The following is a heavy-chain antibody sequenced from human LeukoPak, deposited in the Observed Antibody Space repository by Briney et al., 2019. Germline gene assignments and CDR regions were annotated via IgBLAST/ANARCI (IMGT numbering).Heavy chain of an antibody. Sequence: GASVKVSCKASGYTFTGYYMHWVRQAPGQGLEWMGWINPNSGGTNYAQKFQGWVTMTRDTSISTAYMELSRLRSDDTAVYYCATSGPGSGDCSSTSCSKSEHYYYYGMDVWGQGTTVTVSS. CDR3: ATSGPGSGDCSSTSCSKSEHYYYYGMDV. D-gene: IGHD2-2*01. CDR2: INPNSGGT. J-gene: IGHJ6*02. CDR1: GYTFTGYY. V-gene: IGHV1-2*04.